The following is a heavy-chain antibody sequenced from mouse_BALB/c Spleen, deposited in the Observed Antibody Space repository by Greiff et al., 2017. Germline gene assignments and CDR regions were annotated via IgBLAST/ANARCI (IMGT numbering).Heavy chain of an antibody. J-gene: IGHJ3*01. CDR3: TRLAYYYGSSYWFAY. Sequence: QVQLQQSGAELVKPGASVKLSCKASGYTFTSYYMYWVKQRPGQGLEWIGEINPSNGGTNFNEKFKSKATLTVDKSSSTAYMQLSSLTSEDSAVYYCTRLAYYYGSSYWFAYWGQGTLVTVSA. CDR2: INPSNGGT. CDR1: GYTFTSYY. V-gene: IGHV1S81*02. D-gene: IGHD1-1*01.